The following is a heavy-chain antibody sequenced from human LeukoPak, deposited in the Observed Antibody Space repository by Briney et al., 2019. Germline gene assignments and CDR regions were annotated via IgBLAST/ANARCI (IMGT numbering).Heavy chain of an antibody. D-gene: IGHD6-13*01. CDR3: ASRHSKQQPYYYYMDI. CDR2: IYSNGDT. CDR1: GDSISSGSYY. J-gene: IGHJ6*03. Sequence: SETLSLTCTVSGDSISSGSYYWSWIRQPAGKGLEWIGRIYSNGDTKFNPSLKGRVTISLDTSKNQFSLKLSSATAADTAVYYCASRHSKQQPYYYYMDIWGKGTTVTVSS. V-gene: IGHV4-61*02.